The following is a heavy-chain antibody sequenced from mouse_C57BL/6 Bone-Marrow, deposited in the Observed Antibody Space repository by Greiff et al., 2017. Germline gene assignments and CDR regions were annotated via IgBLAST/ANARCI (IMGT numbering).Heavy chain of an antibody. J-gene: IGHJ1*03. CDR3: AREDYDYPYWYFDV. CDR2: ISDGGSYT. V-gene: IGHV5-4*01. Sequence: DVKLQESGGGLVKPGGSLKLSCAASGFTFSSYAMSWVRQTPEKRLEWVATISDGGSYTYYPDNVKGRFTISRDNAKNNLYLQMSHLKSEDTAMYYCAREDYDYPYWYFDVWGTGTTVTVSS. CDR1: GFTFSSYA. D-gene: IGHD2-4*01.